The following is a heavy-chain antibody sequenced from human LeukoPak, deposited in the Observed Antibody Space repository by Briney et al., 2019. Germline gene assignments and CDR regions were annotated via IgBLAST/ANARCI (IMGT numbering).Heavy chain of an antibody. D-gene: IGHD2-21*02. J-gene: IGHJ3*02. CDR1: GGTFSSYA. CDR2: IIPIFGTA. V-gene: IGHV1-69*13. CDR3: ARQGPLYCGGDCYAFDI. Sequence: ASVKVSCKASGGTFSSYAISWVRQAPGQGLGWMGGIIPIFGTANYAQKFQGRVTITADESTSTAYMELSSLRSEDTAVYYCARQGPLYCGGDCYAFDIWGQGTMVTVSS.